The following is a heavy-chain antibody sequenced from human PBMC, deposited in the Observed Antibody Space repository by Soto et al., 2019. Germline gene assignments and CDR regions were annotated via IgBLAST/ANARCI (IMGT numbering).Heavy chain of an antibody. V-gene: IGHV3-23*01. Sequence: EVQLLESGGGLVQPGGSLRLSCAASGFTFSSYAMSWVRQAPGKGLEWVSAISGSGGSTYYADSVKGRFTISRDNSKNTLYLQMNSLRAEDTAVYYCAKDRLLLWFGRSGNWFDPWGQGTLVTGSS. J-gene: IGHJ5*02. D-gene: IGHD3-10*01. CDR2: ISGSGGST. CDR3: AKDRLLLWFGRSGNWFDP. CDR1: GFTFSSYA.